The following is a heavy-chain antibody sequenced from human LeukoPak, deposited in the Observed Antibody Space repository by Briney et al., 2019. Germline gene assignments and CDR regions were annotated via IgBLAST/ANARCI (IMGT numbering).Heavy chain of an antibody. Sequence: PSETLSLTCTVSGYSISSGYYWGWIRQPPGKGLEWIGSIYHSGSTYYNPSLKSRVTISVDTSKNQFSLKLSSVTAADTAVYYCASRDEYYFSFDYWGQGTLVTVSS. J-gene: IGHJ4*02. CDR3: ASRDEYYFSFDY. V-gene: IGHV4-38-2*02. CDR1: GYSISSGYY. D-gene: IGHD2/OR15-2a*01. CDR2: IYHSGST.